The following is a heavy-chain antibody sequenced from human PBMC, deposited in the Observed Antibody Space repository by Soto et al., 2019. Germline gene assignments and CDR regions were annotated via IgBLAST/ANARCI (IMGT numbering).Heavy chain of an antibody. CDR3: ARGGSNDWQVAFDI. J-gene: IGHJ3*02. Sequence: PSETLSLTCVVSDGPFSTYYYNWIRQSPGKGLEWIGEINHSGSNNYSPSLKSRVTMSLDTSKNQFSLKLTSVTAADTAVYYCARGGSNDWQVAFDIWGQGTMVTVSS. CDR2: INHSGSN. D-gene: IGHD3-9*01. V-gene: IGHV4-34*01. CDR1: DGPFSTYY.